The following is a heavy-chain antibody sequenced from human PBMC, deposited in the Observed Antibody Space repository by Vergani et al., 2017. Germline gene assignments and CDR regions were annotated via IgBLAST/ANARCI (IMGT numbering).Heavy chain of an antibody. Sequence: QVQLVQSGSELKKPGASVKVSCKASGYTFTSYAMNWVRQAPGQGLEWMGRIIPILGTANYAQKFQGRVTITADESTSTAYMELSSLRSEDTAVYYCARVVWRRGVIIGIYYYGMDVWGQGTTVTVSS. CDR2: IIPILGTA. J-gene: IGHJ6*02. V-gene: IGHV1-69*11. CDR1: GYTFTSYA. CDR3: ARVVWRRGVIIGIYYYGMDV. D-gene: IGHD3-10*01.